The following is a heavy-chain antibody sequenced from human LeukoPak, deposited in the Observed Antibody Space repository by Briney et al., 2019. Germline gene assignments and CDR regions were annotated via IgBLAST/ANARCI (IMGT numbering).Heavy chain of an antibody. CDR2: IWYDGSNK. CDR1: GFTFSSYG. J-gene: IGHJ4*02. Sequence: GGSLRLSCAASGFTFSSYGMHWVRQAPGKGLEWVAVIWYDGSNKYYADSVKGRFTISRDNSKNTLYLQMNSLRAEDTAVYYCAKDMVRGVIINLFDCWGQGTLVTVSS. V-gene: IGHV3-33*06. D-gene: IGHD3-10*01. CDR3: AKDMVRGVIINLFDC.